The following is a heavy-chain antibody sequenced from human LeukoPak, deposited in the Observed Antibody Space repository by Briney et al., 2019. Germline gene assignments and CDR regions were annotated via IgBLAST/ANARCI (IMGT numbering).Heavy chain of an antibody. J-gene: IGHJ6*03. CDR3: ARGSRYYGSGSYYNNYYYYMDV. V-gene: IGHV4-59*10. Sequence: PSETLSLTCAVYGGSFSGYYWSWIRQPAGKGLEWIGRIYTSGSTNYNPSLKSRVTMSVDTSKNQFSLKLSSVTAADTAVYYCARGSRYYGSGSYYNNYYYYMDVWGKGTTVTISS. CDR1: GGSFSGYY. D-gene: IGHD3-10*01. CDR2: IYTSGST.